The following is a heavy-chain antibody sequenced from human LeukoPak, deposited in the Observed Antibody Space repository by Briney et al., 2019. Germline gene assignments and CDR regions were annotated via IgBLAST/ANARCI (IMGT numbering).Heavy chain of an antibody. CDR3: ATDYCSGGSCSLDMDV. V-gene: IGHV1-8*01. Sequence: ASVKVSCKASGYTFTSYDINWVRQAAGQGLEWMAWMNPNSGNTGYAQKFQGRVTVTRNTSIDTAYMELSSLRSEDTAVYYCATDYCSGGSCSLDMDVWGQGTTVTVSS. CDR2: MNPNSGNT. D-gene: IGHD2-15*01. J-gene: IGHJ6*02. CDR1: GYTFTSYD.